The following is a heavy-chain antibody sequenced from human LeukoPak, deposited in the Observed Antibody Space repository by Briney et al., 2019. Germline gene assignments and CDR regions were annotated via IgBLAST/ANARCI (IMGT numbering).Heavy chain of an antibody. CDR1: GGSISSRSYY. J-gene: IGHJ4*02. CDR2: IYYSGST. CDR3: AREEYSYFDY. V-gene: IGHV4-39*02. Sequence: SETLSRTCTVSGGSISSRSYYWGGIRQPPGKGLEWIGSIYYSGSTYYNPSLKSRVTISVDTSKKQFSLRLGSLTAADTAVYYCAREEYSYFDYWGQGTLVTVSS. D-gene: IGHD1-1*01.